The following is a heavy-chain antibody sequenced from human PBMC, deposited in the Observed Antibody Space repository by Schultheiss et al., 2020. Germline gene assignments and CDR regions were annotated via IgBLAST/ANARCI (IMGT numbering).Heavy chain of an antibody. CDR3: ARGGRGMDV. CDR2: IRSKAYGGTT. J-gene: IGHJ6*02. V-gene: IGHV3-49*03. Sequence: GSMILSCTASGFTFGDYAMSWFRQAPGKGLEWVGFIRSKAYGGTTEYAASVKGRFTISRDDSKNTLYLQMNSLKTEDTAVYYCARGGRGMDVWGQGTTVTVAS. CDR1: GFTFGDYA.